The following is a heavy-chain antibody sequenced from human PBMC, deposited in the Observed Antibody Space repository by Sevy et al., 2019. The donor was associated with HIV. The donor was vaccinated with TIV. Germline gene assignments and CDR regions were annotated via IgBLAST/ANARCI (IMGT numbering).Heavy chain of an antibody. Sequence: GGSLRLSCAASGFTFDNYAMGWVRQAPGKGLEWVSLINWAGDNTYYGDSLKGRFTISRDTRKNSLYLQMNSLRTEDTAMYRCAKDEEDCSDWTCYRISSGGFDIWGQGTKVTVSS. V-gene: IGHV3-43D*03. D-gene: IGHD2-15*01. J-gene: IGHJ3*02. CDR3: AKDEEDCSDWTCYRISSGGFDI. CDR2: INWAGDNT. CDR1: GFTFDNYA.